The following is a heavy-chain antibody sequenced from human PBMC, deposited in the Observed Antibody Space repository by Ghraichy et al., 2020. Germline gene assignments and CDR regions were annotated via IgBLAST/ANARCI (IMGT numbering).Heavy chain of an antibody. CDR1: GFTVSTNS. J-gene: IGHJ4*02. V-gene: IGHV3-53*01. CDR3: AGDPPGGSGFYYFNY. Sequence: GGSLRLSCAASGFTVSTNSMSWVRQAPGKGLEWVSVIYSAGYAYYADSVKGRFTISRDNSKNTLHPHMNSLKAEDTALYYCAGDPPGGSGFYYFNYWGQGTPVTDSS. D-gene: IGHD6-19*01. CDR2: IYSAGYA.